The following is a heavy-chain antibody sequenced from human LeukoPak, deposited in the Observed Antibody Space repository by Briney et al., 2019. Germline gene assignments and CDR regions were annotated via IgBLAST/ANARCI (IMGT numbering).Heavy chain of an antibody. D-gene: IGHD5-12*01. Sequence: SETQSLTCSVSGDSISGYYWSWIRQPAGKGLEWIGYIYYSGSTNYNPSLKSRVTISLDTSKNQFSLKLSSVTAADTAVYYCVRAVGPVGGYDSPWGQGTLVTVSS. V-gene: IGHV4-59*01. CDR2: IYYSGST. CDR3: VRAVGPVGGYDSP. CDR1: GDSISGYY. J-gene: IGHJ5*02.